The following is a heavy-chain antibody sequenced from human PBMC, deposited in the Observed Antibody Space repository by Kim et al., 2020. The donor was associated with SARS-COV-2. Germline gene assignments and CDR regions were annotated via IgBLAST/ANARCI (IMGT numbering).Heavy chain of an antibody. J-gene: IGHJ6*02. CDR3: TKGKVTTLFYGMDV. D-gene: IGHD1-1*01. CDR2: ISWDGETI. V-gene: IGHV3-9*01. CDR1: GFTFDHYA. Sequence: GGSLRLSCEGSGFTFDHYAMHWVRQRPGKGLEWVSGISWDGETIAYADSVKGRFTISRDKAKNSLYLQMNSLRREDTALYYCTKGKVTTLFYGMDVWGQGTTVTVSS.